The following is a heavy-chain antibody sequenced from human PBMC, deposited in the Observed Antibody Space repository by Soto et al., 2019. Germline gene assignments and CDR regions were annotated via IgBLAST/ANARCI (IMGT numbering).Heavy chain of an antibody. CDR1: GGSISSYY. V-gene: IGHV4-59*01. CDR3: ARGRGDYDYIWGSYRAYYYYMDV. J-gene: IGHJ6*03. D-gene: IGHD3-16*02. Sequence: TLSLTCTVSGGSISSYYWSWIRQPPGKGLEWIGYIYYSGSTNYNPSLKSRVTISVDTSKNQFSLKLSSVTAADTAVYYCARGRGDYDYIWGSYRAYYYYMDVWGKGTTVTVSS. CDR2: IYYSGST.